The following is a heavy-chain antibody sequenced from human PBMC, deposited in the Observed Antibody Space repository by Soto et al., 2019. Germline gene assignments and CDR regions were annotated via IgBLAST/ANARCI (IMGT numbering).Heavy chain of an antibody. CDR3: VRARIDY. CDR1: GFTFSNYW. V-gene: IGHV3-7*01. J-gene: IGHJ4*02. Sequence: EVQLVESGGGLVQPAESLRLSCAASGFTFSNYWMTWVRQAPGKGLEWVANIKPDGSEKFSVDSVKGRFTISRDNANNLLYLQMNSLRAEDTAVYYCVRARIDYWGQGTLVTVSS. CDR2: IKPDGSEK.